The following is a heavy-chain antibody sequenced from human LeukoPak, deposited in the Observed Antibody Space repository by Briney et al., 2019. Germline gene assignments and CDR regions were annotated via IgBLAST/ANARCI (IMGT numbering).Heavy chain of an antibody. CDR1: GFTFRSHA. J-gene: IGHJ4*02. Sequence: GGSLRLSCVGSGFTFRSHAMSWVRQAPEKGLEFVSGIYENGGTTYYADSVKGRFTISRDNSKNTLYLQMNSLRAEDTAVYYCAKVPYSSGWYVDYWGQGTLVTVSS. V-gene: IGHV3-23*01. CDR3: AKVPYSSGWYVDY. D-gene: IGHD6-19*01. CDR2: IYENGGTT.